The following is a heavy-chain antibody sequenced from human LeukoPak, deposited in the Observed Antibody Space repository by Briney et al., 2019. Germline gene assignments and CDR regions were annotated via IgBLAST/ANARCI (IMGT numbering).Heavy chain of an antibody. CDR1: GFTFSSYT. CDR3: ANSLYYYDSSAYFDY. CDR2: ITTGDGNT. Sequence: PGGSLRLSCTASGFTFSSYTMTWVRQAPGKGLKWVSTITTGDGNTYYADSVKGRFTVSRDDSKNTLYLQMNSLRAEDTAVYYCANSLYYYDSSAYFDYWGQGTLVTVSS. D-gene: IGHD3-22*01. J-gene: IGHJ4*02. V-gene: IGHV3-23*01.